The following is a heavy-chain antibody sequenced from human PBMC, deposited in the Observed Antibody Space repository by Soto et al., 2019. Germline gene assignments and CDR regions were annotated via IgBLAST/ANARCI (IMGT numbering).Heavy chain of an antibody. D-gene: IGHD6-19*01. J-gene: IGHJ3*02. CDR1: GGTFSSYA. CDR2: IIPVFGTA. Sequence: SVKVSCKASGGTFSSYAISWVRQAPGQGLEWMGGIIPVFGTANYAQKFQGRVTITADESTSTAYMELSSLRSEDTAVYYCARYYSQWLVPYAFDIWGQGTMVTVSS. V-gene: IGHV1-69*13. CDR3: ARYYSQWLVPYAFDI.